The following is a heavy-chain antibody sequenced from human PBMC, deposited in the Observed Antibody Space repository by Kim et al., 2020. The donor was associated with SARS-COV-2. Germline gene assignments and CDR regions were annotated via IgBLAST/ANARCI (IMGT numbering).Heavy chain of an antibody. CDR2: LTSSSANT. J-gene: IGHJ4*01. CDR3: ARGLLGGGTVSTCCYFD. Sequence: GGSLRLSCVASGFTFSDYDMTWVRQAPGKGLEWVSTLTSSSANTYFADSVKGRLTISRDNSKNSLYLQMNSLRADDTAIYYCARGLLGGGTVSTCCYFD. D-gene: IGHD2-8*02. CDR1: GFTFSDYD. V-gene: IGHV3-23*01.